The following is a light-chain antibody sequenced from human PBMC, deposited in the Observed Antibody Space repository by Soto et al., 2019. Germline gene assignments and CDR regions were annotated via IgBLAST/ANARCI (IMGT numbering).Light chain of an antibody. J-gene: IGLJ1*01. CDR2: DVS. CDR1: SSEVGGYNY. Sequence: QSVLTQPASVSGSPGQSITISCTGTSSEVGGYNYVSWYQQYPGKAPKLMISDVSNRPSGVSIRLSGSKSGNTASLTISLLHFEDEADYYCSSYTSITTHVFATGTKVTVL. V-gene: IGLV2-14*01. CDR3: SSYTSITTHV.